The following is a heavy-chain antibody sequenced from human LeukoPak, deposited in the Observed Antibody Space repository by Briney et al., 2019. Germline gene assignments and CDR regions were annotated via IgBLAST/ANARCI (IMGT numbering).Heavy chain of an antibody. V-gene: IGHV3-7*01. CDR3: ARTKIPIVLDS. CDR2: INQDGGEE. Sequence: GGSLRLSCAASGFTFSNYFMSWVRQAPGKRLEWVANINQDGGEEYHVDSVKGRFTVSRDNPKNSLYLQMNSLRAEDTAVYYCARTKIPIVLDSWGQGTLVTVSS. J-gene: IGHJ4*02. CDR1: GFTFSNYF. D-gene: IGHD2-15*01.